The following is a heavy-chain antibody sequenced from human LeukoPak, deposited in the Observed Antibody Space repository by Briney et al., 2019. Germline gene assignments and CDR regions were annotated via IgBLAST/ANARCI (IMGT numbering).Heavy chain of an antibody. CDR2: ISSSSSYI. CDR1: GFTFSSYS. D-gene: IGHD3-22*01. J-gene: IGHJ3*02. Sequence: GGSLRLSCAASGFTFSSYSMNWVRQAPGKGLEWVSSISSSSSYIYYADSVKGRFTTSRDNAKNSVHLQMNSLRGEDTAVYYCARVSIGDGSGYRPYDMWGQGTMVIVSS. CDR3: ARVSIGDGSGYRPYDM. V-gene: IGHV3-21*01.